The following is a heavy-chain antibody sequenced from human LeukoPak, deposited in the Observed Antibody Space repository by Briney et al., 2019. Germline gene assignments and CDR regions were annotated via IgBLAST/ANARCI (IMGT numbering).Heavy chain of an antibody. CDR2: ISAYNGNT. Sequence: ASVKVSCKASGYTFTSYGISWVRQAPGQGLEWMGWISAYNGNTNYAQKLQGRVTMTTDTSTSTAYMELRSLRSDDTAVYYCARADYYDSSGHFFDYWGQGTLVTVSS. CDR1: GYTFTSYG. D-gene: IGHD3-22*01. CDR3: ARADYYDSSGHFFDY. J-gene: IGHJ4*02. V-gene: IGHV1-18*01.